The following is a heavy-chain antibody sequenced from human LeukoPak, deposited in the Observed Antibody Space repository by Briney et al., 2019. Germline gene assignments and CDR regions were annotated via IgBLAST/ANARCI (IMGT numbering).Heavy chain of an antibody. Sequence: SETLSLTCTVSGGSISSGDYYWSWIRQPPGKGLEWIGYIYYSGSTYYNPSLKSRVTISVDTSKNQFSLKLSSVTAADTAVYYCARVYYYDSSGPQGAFDIWGQGTMVTVSS. V-gene: IGHV4-30-4*02. CDR2: IYYSGST. CDR1: GGSISSGDYY. CDR3: ARVYYYDSSGPQGAFDI. J-gene: IGHJ3*02. D-gene: IGHD3-22*01.